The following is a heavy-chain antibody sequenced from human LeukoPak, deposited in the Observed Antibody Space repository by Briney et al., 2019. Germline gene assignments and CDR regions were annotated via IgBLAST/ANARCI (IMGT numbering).Heavy chain of an antibody. Sequence: GGSLRLSCAASGFTFSSYSMNWVRQAPGKGLEWVSSISSSSSYIYYADSVKGRFTISRDNAKNSLYLQMNSLRAEDTAVYYCASPVLEWLPDDYWGQGTLVTVSS. D-gene: IGHD3-3*01. CDR1: GFTFSSYS. J-gene: IGHJ4*02. CDR2: ISSSSSYI. CDR3: ASPVLEWLPDDY. V-gene: IGHV3-21*01.